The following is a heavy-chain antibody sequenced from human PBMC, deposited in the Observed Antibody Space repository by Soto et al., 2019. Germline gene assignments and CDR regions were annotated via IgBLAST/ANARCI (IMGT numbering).Heavy chain of an antibody. D-gene: IGHD3-10*01. CDR1: GFTFSDYY. V-gene: IGHV3-11*05. CDR2: ISSSSSYT. J-gene: IGHJ4*02. CDR3: ARDEGPTRFGDF. Sequence: QVQLVESGGGLVKPGGSLRLSCAASGFTFSDYYMSWIRQAPGKGLEWVSYISSSSSYTNCADSVKGRFTISRDNAKNSLYLQMNSLRAEDTAVYYCARDEGPTRFGDFWGQGTLVTVSS.